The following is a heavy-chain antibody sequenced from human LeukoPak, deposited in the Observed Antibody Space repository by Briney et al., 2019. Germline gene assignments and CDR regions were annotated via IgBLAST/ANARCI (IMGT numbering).Heavy chain of an antibody. CDR1: GGSFSGYY. CDR3: ARGPRSGYRRGSFDY. V-gene: IGHV4-34*01. J-gene: IGHJ4*02. Sequence: SETLSLTCAVYGGSFSGYYWSWIRQPPGKGLEWIGEINHSGSTNYNPSLKSRVTISVDTSKNQFSLKLSSVTAADTAVYYCARGPRSGYRRGSFDYWGQGTLATVSS. D-gene: IGHD5-12*01. CDR2: INHSGST.